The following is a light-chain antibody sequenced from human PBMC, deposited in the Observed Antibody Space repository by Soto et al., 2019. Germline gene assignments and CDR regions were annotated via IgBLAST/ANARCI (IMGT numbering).Light chain of an antibody. CDR3: QAYNNFPPT. Sequence: DIEMTQSPPILSVSPGEGATLSCRASQRISTNLPWYQHIPGQAPRLLIVSSSRRPTGVPARFSGSGSGTAFTSTIRSPQSEDCAIYYCQAYNNFPPTFGQGTQVEVK. V-gene: IGKV3-15*01. CDR2: SSS. CDR1: QRISTN. J-gene: IGKJ1*01.